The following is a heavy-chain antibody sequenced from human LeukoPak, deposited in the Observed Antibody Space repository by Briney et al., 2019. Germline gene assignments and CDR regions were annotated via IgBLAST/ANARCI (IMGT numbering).Heavy chain of an antibody. J-gene: IGHJ5*02. CDR2: VWHDGSDK. V-gene: IGHV3-33*01. Sequence: GGSLRLSCVASGFTFSSYGMHWVRRAPGKGLEWVAIVWHDGSDKYYADSVKGRFTVSRDNSKNTIYLQLNSLRAEDTAVYYCARDLDYSNHFSWFDPWGQGTLVIVSS. D-gene: IGHD4-11*01. CDR1: GFTFSSYG. CDR3: ARDLDYSNHFSWFDP.